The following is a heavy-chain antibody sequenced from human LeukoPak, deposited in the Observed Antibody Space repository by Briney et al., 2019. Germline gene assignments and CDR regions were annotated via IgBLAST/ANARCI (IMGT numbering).Heavy chain of an antibody. V-gene: IGHV4-38-2*02. CDR1: GYSIRSGYY. CDR3: ARGYSYGRPDY. CDR2: IYHSGST. J-gene: IGHJ4*02. Sequence: SETLSLTCTVSGYSIRSGYYWGWIRQPPGKGLEWIGSIYHSGSTYYNPSLKSRVTISVDTSKDQFSLKLSSVTAADTAVYYCARGYSYGRPDYWGQGTLVTVSS. D-gene: IGHD5-18*01.